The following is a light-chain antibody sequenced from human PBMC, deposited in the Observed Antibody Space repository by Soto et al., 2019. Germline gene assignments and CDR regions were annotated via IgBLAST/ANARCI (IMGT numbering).Light chain of an antibody. CDR1: QSGDNN. CDR3: QQYNDRTSLS. Sequence: EIVMTQSPATLSASPGERATLSCRASQSGDNNVAWYQQKPGQAPSLLIVGSFARATAIPARFSGSGSGSEFTLTISGLQSEDFAVYYCQQYNDRTSLSFGQGRRLEIK. CDR2: GSF. V-gene: IGKV3-15*01. J-gene: IGKJ5*01.